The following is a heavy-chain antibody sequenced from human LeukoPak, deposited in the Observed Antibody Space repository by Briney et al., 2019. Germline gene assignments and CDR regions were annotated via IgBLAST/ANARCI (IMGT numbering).Heavy chain of an antibody. CDR1: GGSISSYY. D-gene: IGHD1-26*01. CDR3: AEGATNAFDI. Sequence: SETLSLTCTVSGGSISSYYWSWIRQAPGKGLEWIGYIYYSGSTNYNPSLKSRVTISVDTSKNQFSLKLSSVTAADTAVYYCAEGATNAFDIWGQGTMVTVSS. V-gene: IGHV4-59*08. J-gene: IGHJ3*02. CDR2: IYYSGST.